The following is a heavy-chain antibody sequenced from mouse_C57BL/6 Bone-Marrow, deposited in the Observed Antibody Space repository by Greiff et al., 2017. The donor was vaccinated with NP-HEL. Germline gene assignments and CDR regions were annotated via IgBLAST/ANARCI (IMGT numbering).Heavy chain of an antibody. CDR1: GFTFSSYG. CDR2: ISSGGSYT. D-gene: IGHD4-1*01. V-gene: IGHV5-6*01. J-gene: IGHJ3*01. Sequence: EVQLVESGGDLVKPGGSLKLSCAASGFTFSSYGMSWVRQTPDKRLEWVATISSGGSYTYYPDSVKGRFTISRDNAKNTLYLQMSSLKSEDTAMYYCARALWDGTWFAYWGQGTLVTVSA. CDR3: ARALWDGTWFAY.